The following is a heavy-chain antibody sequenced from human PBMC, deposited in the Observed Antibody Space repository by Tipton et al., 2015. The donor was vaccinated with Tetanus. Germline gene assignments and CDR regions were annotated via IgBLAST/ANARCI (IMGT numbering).Heavy chain of an antibody. CDR2: IYYSGST. D-gene: IGHD3-10*01. V-gene: IGHV4-30-4*01. Sequence: LRLSCTVSGGSISSGDYYWGWIRQPPGKGLEWIGYIYYSGSTYYNPSLKSRVTISVDTSKNQFSLKLSSVTAADTAVYYCAGSESYYYYGMDVWGQGTTVTVSS. CDR3: AGSESYYYYGMDV. J-gene: IGHJ6*02. CDR1: GGSISSGDYY.